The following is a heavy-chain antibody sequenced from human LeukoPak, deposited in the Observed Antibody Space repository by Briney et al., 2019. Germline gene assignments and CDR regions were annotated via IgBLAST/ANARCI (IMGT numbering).Heavy chain of an antibody. CDR2: ISISSNYI. CDR1: GFTFSRYS. Sequence: GGSLRLSCAASGFTFSRYSMNWVRQAPGKGLEWVSSISISSNYIYYADSVKGRFTISRDNAKNSLYLQMNSLRAEDTAVYYCARDAVEGPGDEVLYYYYYMDVWGKGTTVTVSS. J-gene: IGHJ6*03. CDR3: ARDAVEGPGDEVLYYYYYMDV. V-gene: IGHV3-21*01. D-gene: IGHD4-17*01.